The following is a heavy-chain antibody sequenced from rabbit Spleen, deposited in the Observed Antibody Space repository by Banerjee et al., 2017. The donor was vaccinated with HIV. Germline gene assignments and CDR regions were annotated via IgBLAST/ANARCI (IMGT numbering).Heavy chain of an antibody. Sequence: QEQLVESGGGLVKPEGSLTLTCTASGFSFSFNHYMCWVRQAPGKGPEWIACIDTGSSGFTYFATWAKGRFTCSKTSSTTVTLQMTRLTVADTATYFCARDTGSSFSSYGMDLWGPGTLVTVS. V-gene: IGHV1S45*01. J-gene: IGHJ6*01. CDR2: IDTGSSGFT. D-gene: IGHD8-1*01. CDR1: GFSFSFNHY. CDR3: ARDTGSSFSSYGMDL.